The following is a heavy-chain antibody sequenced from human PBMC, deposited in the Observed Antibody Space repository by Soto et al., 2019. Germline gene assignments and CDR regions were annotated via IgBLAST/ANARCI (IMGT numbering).Heavy chain of an antibody. D-gene: IGHD3-22*01. J-gene: IGHJ4*02. V-gene: IGHV1-2*02. CDR3: ARDPSDSSGNYDY. CDR1: GYTFTLYF. Sequence: ASVKVSCKTSGYTFTLYFMHWVRQAPGEGLEWMGWINPNSGVTQYARKYQGRVTMTSDTSISTAYMDLTGLTSDDTAVYYCARDPSDSSGNYDYWGQGTLVTVSS. CDR2: INPNSGVT.